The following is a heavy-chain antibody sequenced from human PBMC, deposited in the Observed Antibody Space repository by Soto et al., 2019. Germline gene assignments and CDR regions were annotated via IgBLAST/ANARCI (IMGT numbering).Heavy chain of an antibody. J-gene: IGHJ4*02. D-gene: IGHD2-15*01. CDR3: ARDLGGWPDY. CDR1: GYTFTSYA. Sequence: ASVKVSCKASGYTFTSYAMHWVRQAPGQRLEWMGWINAGNGSTKYPQKFQGRVTITRDTSASTAYMELSSLRSEDTAVYYCARDLGGWPDYWGQGTLVTVSS. V-gene: IGHV1-3*01. CDR2: INAGNGST.